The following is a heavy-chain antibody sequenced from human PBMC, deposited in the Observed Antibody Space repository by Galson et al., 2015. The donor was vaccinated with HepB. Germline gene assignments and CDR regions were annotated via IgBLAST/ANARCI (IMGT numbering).Heavy chain of an antibody. CDR2: ISGTGGYI. CDR3: AKGGAREADPWINDGLDI. V-gene: IGHV3-23*01. Sequence: SLRLSCAASGFTFSSYGLSWVRQAPGKGLEWVSGISGTGGYIYHADSVKGRFTISRDNSKNTLYLQMNRLRAEDTAVYYCAKGGAREADPWINDGLDIWGQGTTVTVSS. CDR1: GFTFSSYG. D-gene: IGHD2-15*01. J-gene: IGHJ3*02.